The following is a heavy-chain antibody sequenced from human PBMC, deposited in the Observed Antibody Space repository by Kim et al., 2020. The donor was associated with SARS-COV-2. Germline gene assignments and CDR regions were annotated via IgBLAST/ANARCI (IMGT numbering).Heavy chain of an antibody. CDR2: TT. V-gene: IGHV3-74*01. Sequence: TTTYADSGKGRFTISRDNAKNTVYLQMNGLRVEDTAVYYCARGFYGGFDIWGQGTMVTVSS. J-gene: IGHJ3*02. D-gene: IGHD4-17*01. CDR3: ARGFYGGFDI.